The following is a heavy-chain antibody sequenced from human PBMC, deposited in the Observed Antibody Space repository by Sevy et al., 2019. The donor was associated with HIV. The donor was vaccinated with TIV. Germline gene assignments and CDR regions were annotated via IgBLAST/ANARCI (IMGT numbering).Heavy chain of an antibody. Sequence: GGSLRLSCAASGFTFSSYAMSWVRQAPGKGLEWVAVVSYDGNNKYYADSVKGRFTVSRDNSKNTLYAQMNSLRAEDTAVYYCAKDHNLWSEGGFLHHWGQGTLVTVSS. CDR2: VSYDGNNK. V-gene: IGHV3-30*18. J-gene: IGHJ1*01. D-gene: IGHD3-10*01. CDR1: GFTFSSYA. CDR3: AKDHNLWSEGGFLHH.